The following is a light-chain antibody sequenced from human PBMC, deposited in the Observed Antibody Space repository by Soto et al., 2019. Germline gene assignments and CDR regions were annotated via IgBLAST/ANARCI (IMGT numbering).Light chain of an antibody. J-gene: IGKJ1*01. CDR1: QSVSSN. Sequence: EIVMTQSPATLSVSPGERATLSCRASQSVSSNLAWYQQKPGQAPRLLIYGASTRATGIPARFSGSGSGTEFTLTISSLHSEDFAVYYCQQYNNWPPSTFGQGTKV. CDR3: QQYNNWPPST. V-gene: IGKV3-15*01. CDR2: GAS.